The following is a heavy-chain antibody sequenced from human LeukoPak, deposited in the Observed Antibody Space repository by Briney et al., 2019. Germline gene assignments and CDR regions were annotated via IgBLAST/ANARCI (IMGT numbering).Heavy chain of an antibody. V-gene: IGHV4-59*01. J-gene: IGHJ4*02. CDR1: GGSISSYY. CDR2: IYYSGST. CDR3: ARGAEYYYDSSGYRVFDY. D-gene: IGHD3-22*01. Sequence: SETLSLTCTVSGGSISSYYWSWIRQPPGKGLEWIGYIYYSGSTNYNPSLKSRVTISVDTSKNQFSLKLSSVTAADTAVYYCARGAEYYYDSSGYRVFDYWGQGTLVTVSS.